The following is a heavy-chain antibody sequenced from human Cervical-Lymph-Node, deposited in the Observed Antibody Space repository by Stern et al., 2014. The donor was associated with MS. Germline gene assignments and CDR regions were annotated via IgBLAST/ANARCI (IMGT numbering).Heavy chain of an antibody. J-gene: IGHJ4*02. D-gene: IGHD2/OR15-2a*01. CDR2: IRQDGYDK. Sequence: EVQLLESGGGLVQPGGSLRLSCVASGFSFGTSWMSWVSQPTGRGLEWMANIRQDGYDKFYVDSVKGRFTISRDNARNSLYLQMNSLTVADTAVYYCARDRRAFLDYWGQGTHVAVSS. CDR1: GFSFGTSW. CDR3: ARDRRAFLDY. V-gene: IGHV3-7*01.